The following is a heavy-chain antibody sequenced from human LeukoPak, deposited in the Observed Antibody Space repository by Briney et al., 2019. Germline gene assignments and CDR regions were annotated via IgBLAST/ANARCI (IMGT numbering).Heavy chain of an antibody. CDR2: IYYSGST. CDR3: ARHDLGNYYGMDV. CDR1: GGSISSSSYY. D-gene: IGHD1-26*01. V-gene: IGHV4-39*01. J-gene: IGHJ6*02. Sequence: SETLSLTCTVSGGSISSSSYYWGWIRQPPGTGLEWVGSIYYSGSTYYNPSLKSRVTISVDTSKNQFSLKLSSVTAADTAVYYCARHDLGNYYGMDVWGQGTTVTVSS.